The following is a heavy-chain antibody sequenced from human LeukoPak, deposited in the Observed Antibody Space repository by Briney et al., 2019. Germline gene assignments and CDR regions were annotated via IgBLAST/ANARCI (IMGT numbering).Heavy chain of an antibody. D-gene: IGHD3-22*01. J-gene: IGHJ4*02. Sequence: PSETPSLTCTVSGGSISSYYWSWIRQPPGKGLEWIGYIYTSGSTNYNPSLKGRVTISVDTSKNQFSLKLSSVTAADTAVYYCARVYYDSSGYYWDYWGQGTLVTVSS. CDR1: GGSISSYY. CDR2: IYTSGST. CDR3: ARVYYDSSGYYWDY. V-gene: IGHV4-4*09.